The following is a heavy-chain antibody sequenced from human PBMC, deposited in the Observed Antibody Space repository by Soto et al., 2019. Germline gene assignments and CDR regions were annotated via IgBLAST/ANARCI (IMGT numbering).Heavy chain of an antibody. Sequence: ASVKVSCKASGHTFSSYAMHWVRQAPGQRLEWMGWINAGYGNTKSSQKFQDRVTISRDTSASTAYMELTSLRSEDTAVYYCARDTGDGTFDFWGQGTLVTVYS. J-gene: IGHJ4*02. V-gene: IGHV1-3*01. CDR3: ARDTGDGTFDF. CDR1: GHTFSSYA. CDR2: INAGYGNT. D-gene: IGHD7-27*01.